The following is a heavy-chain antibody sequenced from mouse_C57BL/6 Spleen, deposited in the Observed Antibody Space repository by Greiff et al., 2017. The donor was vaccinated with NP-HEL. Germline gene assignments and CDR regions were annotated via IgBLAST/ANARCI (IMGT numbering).Heavy chain of an antibody. Sequence: QVQLQQPGAELVKPGASVKLSCKASGYTFTSYWMHWVKQRPGRGLEWIGRIDPNSGGTKYNEKFKSKATLTVDKPSSTAYMQLSSLTSEDSAVYYCARWDSITTVVANAMDYWGQGTSVTVSS. CDR3: ARWDSITTVVANAMDY. CDR1: GYTFTSYW. V-gene: IGHV1-72*01. D-gene: IGHD1-1*01. CDR2: IDPNSGGT. J-gene: IGHJ4*01.